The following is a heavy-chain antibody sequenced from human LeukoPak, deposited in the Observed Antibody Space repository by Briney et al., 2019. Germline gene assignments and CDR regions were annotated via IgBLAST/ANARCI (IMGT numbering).Heavy chain of an antibody. CDR2: INAGNGNT. Sequence: GASVKVSCKASGYTFTSYAMHWVRQAPGQRLEWMGWINAGNGNTKYSQEFQGRVTITRDTSISTAYMELSSLRYDDTAVYYCATNILVRDIINWFDPWGQGTLVTVSS. CDR3: ATNILVRDIINWFDP. CDR1: GYTFTSYA. J-gene: IGHJ5*02. V-gene: IGHV1-3*01. D-gene: IGHD3-10*01.